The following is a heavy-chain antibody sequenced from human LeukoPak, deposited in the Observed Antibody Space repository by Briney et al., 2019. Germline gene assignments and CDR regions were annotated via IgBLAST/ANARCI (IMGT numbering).Heavy chain of an antibody. V-gene: IGHV4-30-2*01. J-gene: IGHJ5*02. D-gene: IGHD6-13*01. CDR1: GGSISSGGYS. Sequence: PSQTLSLTCAVSGGSISSGGYSWSWIRQPPGKGLEWIGYIYHSGSTYYNPSLKSRVTISVDRSKNQFSLKLSSVTAADTAVYYCARGGGRSWYRFDPWGQGTLVTVSS. CDR2: IYHSGST. CDR3: ARGGGRSWYRFDP.